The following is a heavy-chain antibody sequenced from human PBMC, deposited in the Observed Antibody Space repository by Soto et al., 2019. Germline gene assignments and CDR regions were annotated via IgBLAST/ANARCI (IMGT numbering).Heavy chain of an antibody. V-gene: IGHV1-18*01. Sequence: QVQLVQSGAEVKKPGASVKVSCKASGYTFTSYGISWVRQAPGQGLEGMGWISAYNGNTNYAQKLQGRVPMTTDTSTSTAYLELRSLRSDDTAVYYCARSVQLWSQMVSWGNWFDPWGQGTLVTVSS. J-gene: IGHJ5*02. D-gene: IGHD5-18*01. CDR1: GYTFTSYG. CDR2: ISAYNGNT. CDR3: ARSVQLWSQMVSWGNWFDP.